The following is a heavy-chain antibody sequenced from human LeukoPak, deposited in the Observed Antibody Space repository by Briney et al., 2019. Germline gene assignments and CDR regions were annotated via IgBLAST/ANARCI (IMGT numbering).Heavy chain of an antibody. Sequence: SETLSLTCIVSGGSINTYYWSWIRQPPGKGLEWIGYIYYTGSAKYNPSLKSRVTISVDTPKNQFSLKLSSVTAADTAVYYGARSYGSGNYGDYWGQGTRVT. V-gene: IGHV4-59*01. CDR1: GGSINTYY. D-gene: IGHD3-10*01. CDR2: IYYTGSA. CDR3: ARSYGSGNYGDY. J-gene: IGHJ4*02.